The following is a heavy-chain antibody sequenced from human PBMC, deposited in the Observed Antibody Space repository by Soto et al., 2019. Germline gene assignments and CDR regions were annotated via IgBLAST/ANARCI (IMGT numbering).Heavy chain of an antibody. D-gene: IGHD2-8*02. CDR3: ARHEGWTGPDQ. V-gene: IGHV4-4*02. Sequence: LSLTCAVSGASIGSGGWWSWVRQPPGKGLEWIAEIFHDGNTNYSPSLKSRVTISVDKSQNQFSLNVYSVTAADTAVYYCARHEGWTGPDQWGQGTLVTVSS. CDR1: GASIGSGGW. CDR2: IFHDGNT. J-gene: IGHJ5*02.